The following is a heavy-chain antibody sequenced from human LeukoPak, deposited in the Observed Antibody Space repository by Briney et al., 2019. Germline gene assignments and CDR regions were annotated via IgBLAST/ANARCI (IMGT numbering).Heavy chain of an antibody. V-gene: IGHV3-23*01. D-gene: IGHD6-13*01. CDR2: FSRSGPDT. J-gene: IGHJ4*02. Sequence: GGSLRLSCAASGFTFGSSAMSWVRQAPGKGPEWVSTFSRSGPDTYYADSEKGRCTIFRDNSKNTLYLQMNSVRAEDTAVYYCAKGSLGSWYYFDYWGQGTLVTVSS. CDR1: GFTFGSSA. CDR3: AKGSLGSWYYFDY.